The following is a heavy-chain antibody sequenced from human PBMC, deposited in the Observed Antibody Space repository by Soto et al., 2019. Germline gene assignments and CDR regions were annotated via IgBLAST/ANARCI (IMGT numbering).Heavy chain of an antibody. Sequence: QVQLQEWGPGLLKPSETLSLTCTVSGGPITAQYWSWIRQPAGKGLEWIGRIYSTGTTNYNPSLRSRVTMSVDTSKNQFSLRLTSVTAADTAVYYCTRDVYSNSNNWFEPWGQGTLVSVSS. CDR3: TRDVYSNSNNWFEP. D-gene: IGHD4-4*01. CDR1: GGPITAQY. V-gene: IGHV4-4*07. CDR2: IYSTGTT. J-gene: IGHJ5*02.